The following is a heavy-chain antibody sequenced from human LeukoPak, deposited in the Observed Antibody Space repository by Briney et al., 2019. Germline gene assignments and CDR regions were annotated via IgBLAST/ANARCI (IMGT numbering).Heavy chain of an antibody. CDR3: LRDLNWSLDQ. J-gene: IGHJ4*02. D-gene: IGHD1-20*01. CDR1: GFTFSNYM. V-gene: IGHV3-74*01. CDR2: IKSDGITI. Sequence: GGSLRLSCAASGFTFSNYMMHWVRQAPGKGLVWVSRIKSDGITIAYADSVKGRFTISRDNAKNTLYLQMNSLRAEDTAVYYCLRDLNWSLDQWGQGTLVTVSS.